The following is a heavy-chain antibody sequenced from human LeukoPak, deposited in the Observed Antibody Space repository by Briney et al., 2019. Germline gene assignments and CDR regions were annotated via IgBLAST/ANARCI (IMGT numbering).Heavy chain of an antibody. Sequence: SVKVSCKASGGTFSSYAISWVRQAPGQGLEWMGGIIPIFGTANYAQKFQGRVTITADESTSTAYMELSSLRAEDTAVYYCAREFRDAFDIWGQGTMVTVSS. J-gene: IGHJ3*02. CDR3: AREFRDAFDI. CDR1: GGTFSSYA. D-gene: IGHD2-21*01. V-gene: IGHV1-69*13. CDR2: IIPIFGTA.